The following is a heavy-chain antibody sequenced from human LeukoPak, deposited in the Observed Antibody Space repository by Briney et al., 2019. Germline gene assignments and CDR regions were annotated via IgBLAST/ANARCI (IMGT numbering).Heavy chain of an antibody. CDR1: GFTPSSYA. CDR3: AKSPGGYSSGWPFDY. D-gene: IGHD6-19*01. J-gene: IGHJ4*02. Sequence: GGSLRLSCAASGFTPSSYALNWVRQAPGKGLEWVATVSGSGDRMYHADSVKGRFTISRDNSKNTLYLQMNSLRAEDTAVYYCAKSPGGYSSGWPFDYWGQGTLVTVSS. CDR2: VSGSGDRM. V-gene: IGHV3-23*01.